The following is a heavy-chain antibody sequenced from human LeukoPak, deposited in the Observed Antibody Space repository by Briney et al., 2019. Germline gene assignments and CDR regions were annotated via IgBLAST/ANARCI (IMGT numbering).Heavy chain of an antibody. CDR3: VRLLSATGNFDY. V-gene: IGHV4-39*07. CDR2: INYSGDT. CDR1: GGSISSSSYY. J-gene: IGHJ4*02. Sequence: PSETLSHTCTVSGGSISSSSYYWGWIRQPPGKGLEWIENINYSGDTYYNPSLKSRVTISVDTSKNQFSLKLRSVTAADTAVYYCVRLLSATGNFDYWGQGALVTVSS. D-gene: IGHD1-1*01.